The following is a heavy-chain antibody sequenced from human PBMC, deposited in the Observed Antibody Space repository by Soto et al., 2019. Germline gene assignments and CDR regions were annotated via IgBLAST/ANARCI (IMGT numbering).Heavy chain of an antibody. V-gene: IGHV3-21*04. CDR2: ISSSSSYI. CDR3: ARDQIFDY. CDR1: GFTFSSYS. Sequence: GGSLRLSCAASGFTFSSYSMNWVRQAPGKGLEWVSSISSSSSYIYYADSVKGRFTISRDNSKNTLYLQMNSLRAEDTVVYYCARDQIFDYWGQGTLVTVSS. J-gene: IGHJ4*02.